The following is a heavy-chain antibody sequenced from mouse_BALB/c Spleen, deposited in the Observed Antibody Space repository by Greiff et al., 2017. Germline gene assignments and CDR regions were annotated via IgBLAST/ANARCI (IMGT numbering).Heavy chain of an antibody. V-gene: IGHV7-3*02. Sequence: EVHLVESGGGLVQPGGSLRLSCATSGFTFTDYYMSWVRQPPGKALEWLGFIRNKANGYTTEYSASVKGRFTISRDNSQSILYLQMNTLRAEDSATYYCARDYRQYYFDYWGQGTTLTVSS. CDR3: ARDYRQYYFDY. CDR2: IRNKANGYTT. D-gene: IGHD2-14*01. CDR1: GFTFTDYY. J-gene: IGHJ2*01.